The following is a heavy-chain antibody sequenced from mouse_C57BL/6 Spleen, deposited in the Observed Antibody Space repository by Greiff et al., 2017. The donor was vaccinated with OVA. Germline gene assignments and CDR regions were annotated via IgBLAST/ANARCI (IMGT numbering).Heavy chain of an antibody. CDR1: GYSFTGYY. V-gene: IGHV1-42*01. D-gene: IGHD1-1*01. J-gene: IGHJ2*01. Sequence: VQLKESGPELVKPGASVKISCKASGYSFTGYYMNWVKQSPEKSLEWIGEINPSTGGTTYNQKFKAKATLTVDKSSSTAYMQLKSLTSEDSAVYYGASFYYYGSSYYFDDWGQGTTLTVSS. CDR3: ASFYYYGSSYYFDD. CDR2: INPSTGGT.